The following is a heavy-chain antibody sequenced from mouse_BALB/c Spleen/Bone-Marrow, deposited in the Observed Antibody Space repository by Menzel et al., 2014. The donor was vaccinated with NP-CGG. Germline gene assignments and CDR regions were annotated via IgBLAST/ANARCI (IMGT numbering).Heavy chain of an antibody. CDR3: ARSGYGSTPYAMDY. D-gene: IGHD1-1*01. CDR1: GFTFSSFG. V-gene: IGHV5-17*02. CDR2: ISSGSGTI. J-gene: IGHJ4*01. Sequence: EVQGVESGGGLVRPGGSRKLSCAASGFTFSSFGMHWVRQAPEKGLEWVAYISSGSGTIYYADTVKGRFTISRDNPKNTLFLQMTSLRSEDTAMYYCARSGYGSTPYAMDYWGQGTSVTVSS.